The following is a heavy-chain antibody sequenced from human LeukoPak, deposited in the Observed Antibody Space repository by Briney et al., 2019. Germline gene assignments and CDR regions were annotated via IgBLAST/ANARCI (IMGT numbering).Heavy chain of an antibody. CDR1: GFTFSDYY. V-gene: IGHV3-11*01. J-gene: IGHJ4*02. CDR3: ARDIRLLDCSSTSCYPFYDY. Sequence: KPGGSLRLSCAASGFTFSDYYMSWIRHAPGKGLEWVSYISSSGSTIYYADSVKGRFTISRDNAKNSLYLQMNSLRAEDTAVYYCARDIRLLDCSSTSCYPFYDYWGQGTLVTVSS. CDR2: ISSSGSTI. D-gene: IGHD2-2*01.